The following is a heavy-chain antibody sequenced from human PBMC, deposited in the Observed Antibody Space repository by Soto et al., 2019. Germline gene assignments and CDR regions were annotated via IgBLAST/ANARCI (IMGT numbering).Heavy chain of an antibody. V-gene: IGHV1-18*01. D-gene: IGHD2-2*01. J-gene: IGHJ4*02. CDR3: ARCSKSCYNGVEF. CDR1: GYHFTSYA. Sequence: QVQVVQSGGEVKKPGASVKVSCKASGYHFTSYAISWVRQAPGQGLEWVGWIDPSYGGTNYTQKLQGKVTMTIDTSGSTVVMELTSLTSDDTARYFCARCSKSCYNGVEFWGQGTLVTVAS. CDR2: IDPSYGGT.